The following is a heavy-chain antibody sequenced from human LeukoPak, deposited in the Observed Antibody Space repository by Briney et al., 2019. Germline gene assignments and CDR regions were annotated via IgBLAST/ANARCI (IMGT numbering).Heavy chain of an antibody. J-gene: IGHJ6*03. Sequence: GGSLRLSCAASGFTFSSYAMSWVRQAPGKGLEWVSAISDSGGSTYYADSVKGRFTISRDNSKNTLYLQMNSLRAEDTAVYYCAKSSMIFGVVITYYYYYMDVWGKGTTVTVSS. CDR3: AKSSMIFGVVITYYYYYMDV. CDR1: GFTFSSYA. CDR2: ISDSGGST. V-gene: IGHV3-23*01. D-gene: IGHD3/OR15-3a*01.